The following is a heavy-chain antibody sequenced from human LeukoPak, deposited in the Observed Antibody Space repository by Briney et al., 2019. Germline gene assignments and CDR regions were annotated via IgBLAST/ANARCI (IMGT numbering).Heavy chain of an antibody. J-gene: IGHJ4*02. V-gene: IGHV3-23*01. D-gene: IGHD5-24*01. CDR1: GFTFRSFA. CDR3: AKDYVSGDGYWDFDY. CDR2: ISGSGDST. Sequence: GGSLRLSCAASGFTFRSFAVSWVRQAPGKGLEWVSVISGSGDSTYYADSVKGRFSISRDNSNNMMYLQMDSLRVEDTAIYYCAKDYVSGDGYWDFDYWGQGTLVTVSS.